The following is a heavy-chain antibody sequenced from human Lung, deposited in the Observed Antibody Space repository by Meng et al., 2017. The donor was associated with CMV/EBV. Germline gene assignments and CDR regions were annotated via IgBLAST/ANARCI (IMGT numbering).Heavy chain of an antibody. CDR3: ARDWELVTHGGDY. Sequence: ASVXVSXKASGYTFTSYGISWVRQAPGQGLEWMGWISAYNGNTNYAQKFQGRVIMTTDTFTSTAYMELRSLRSDDTAVYYCARDWELVTHGGDYWGQGTRVTVSS. CDR1: GYTFTSYG. V-gene: IGHV1-18*01. CDR2: ISAYNGNT. D-gene: IGHD3-10*01. J-gene: IGHJ4*02.